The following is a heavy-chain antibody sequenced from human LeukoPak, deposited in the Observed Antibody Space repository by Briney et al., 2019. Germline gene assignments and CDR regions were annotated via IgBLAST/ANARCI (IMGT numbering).Heavy chain of an antibody. CDR1: GVSISSSNS. CDR2: ISGSGDYT. D-gene: IGHD3-10*01. Sequence: ETLSLTCTVSGVSISSSNSYWGWIRQPPGKGLEWVSTISGSGDYTYYADSVKGRFTISRDNSKNTLYLQMNSLRAEDTAVYYCAKVTYGSGTYGAFDSWGQGTLVTVSS. V-gene: IGHV3-23*01. CDR3: AKVTYGSGTYGAFDS. J-gene: IGHJ4*02.